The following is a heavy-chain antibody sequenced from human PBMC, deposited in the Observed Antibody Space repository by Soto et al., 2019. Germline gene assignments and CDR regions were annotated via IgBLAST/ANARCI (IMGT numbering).Heavy chain of an antibody. J-gene: IGHJ4*02. CDR2: ISGSGGST. CDR1: GFTFSSYA. Sequence: GGSLRLSCAASGFTFSSYAMSWVRQAPGKGLEWVSAISGSGGSTYYADSVKGRFTISRDNSKNTLYLQMNSLRAEDTAVYYCAKDPSTPYSSAIVVGFDYWGQGTLVTVSS. CDR3: AKDPSTPYSSAIVVGFDY. V-gene: IGHV3-23*01. D-gene: IGHD6-25*01.